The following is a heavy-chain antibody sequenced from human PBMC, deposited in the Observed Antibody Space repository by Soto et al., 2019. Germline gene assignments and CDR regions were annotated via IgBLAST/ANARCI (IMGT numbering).Heavy chain of an antibody. CDR3: AKGSIGAATSMFDY. CDR2: ISWNSGSI. CDR1: GFTFDDYA. D-gene: IGHD6-13*01. J-gene: IGHJ4*02. V-gene: IGHV3-9*01. Sequence: EVQLVESGGGLVQPGRSLRLSCAASGFTFDDYAMHWVRQAPGKGLEWVSGISWNSGSIGYADSVKGRFSISRDNAKNSLYLQMNSLRAEDTALYYCAKGSIGAATSMFDYWGQGTLVTVPS.